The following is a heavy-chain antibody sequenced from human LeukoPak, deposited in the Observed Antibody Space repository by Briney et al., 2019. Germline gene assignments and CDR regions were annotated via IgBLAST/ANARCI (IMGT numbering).Heavy chain of an antibody. D-gene: IGHD3-10*01. CDR3: ARRWRSRPPSRITMVRGSSFDI. CDR1: GGSFSGYY. Sequence: ASETLSLTCAVYGGSFSGYYWSWIRQPPGKGLEWIGEINHSGSTNYNPSLKSRVTISVDTSKNQFSLKLSSVTAADTAVYYCARRWRSRPPSRITMVRGSSFDIWGQGTMVTVSS. V-gene: IGHV4-34*01. CDR2: INHSGST. J-gene: IGHJ3*02.